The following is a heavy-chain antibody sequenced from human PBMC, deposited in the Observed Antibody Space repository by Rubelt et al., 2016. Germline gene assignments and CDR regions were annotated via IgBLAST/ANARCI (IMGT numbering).Heavy chain of an antibody. CDR1: GYPFIDYG. J-gene: IGHJ6*03. D-gene: IGHD2-2*02. CDR2: ISPYDGYT. V-gene: IGHV1-18*01. Sequence: QVQLVQSGAEVKKPGASVKVSCKASGYPFIDYGISWVRQAPGQGLEWMGWISPYDGYTNYAHNLQVRRTLTTDTSTSTAYMELRSLRSDDTAVYYCARSAIHYYYYMDVWGKGTTVTVSS. CDR3: ARSAIHYYYYMDV.